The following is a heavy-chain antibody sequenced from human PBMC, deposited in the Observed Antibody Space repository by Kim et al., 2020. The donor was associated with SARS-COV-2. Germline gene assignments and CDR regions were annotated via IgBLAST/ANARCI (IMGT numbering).Heavy chain of an antibody. V-gene: IGHV3-49*03. CDR2: IRSKAYGGTT. CDR1: GFTFGDYA. J-gene: IGHJ3*02. CDR3: TRLDEQITMIRLNPYRDAFDI. D-gene: IGHD3-22*01. Sequence: GGSLRLSCTASGFTFGDYAMSWFRQAPGKGLEWVGFIRSKAYGGTTEYAASVKGRFTISRDDSKSIAYLQMNSLKTEDTAVYYCTRLDEQITMIRLNPYRDAFDIWGQGTMVTVSS.